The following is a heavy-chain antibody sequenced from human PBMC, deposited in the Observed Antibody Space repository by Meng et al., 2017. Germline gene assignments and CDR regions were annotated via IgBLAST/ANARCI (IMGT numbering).Heavy chain of an antibody. Sequence: QGELVQSGAEVKKPWAAVKVSCNAPPHSLSSDGFAWVRQAPGQGLEWMGWINAYNGYTDYAQKFLGRVTLTTDTSTNTGYMELRSLTSDDTAVYYCATRGNPYLDCWGQGTLVTVSS. J-gene: IGHJ4*02. CDR3: ATRGNPYLDC. V-gene: IGHV1-18*01. CDR1: PHSLSSDG. CDR2: INAYNGYT.